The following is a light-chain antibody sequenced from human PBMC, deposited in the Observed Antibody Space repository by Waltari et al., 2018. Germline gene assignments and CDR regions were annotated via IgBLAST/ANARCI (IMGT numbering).Light chain of an antibody. Sequence: QSALTQPASVSGSPGQSLTISCTGTASDVAFYNYVTRYQQHPGKAPKVILYYVSAGPSGMSNRCAGSKSGNTAYLSISGLQAEDEADYYCNSYTGRSSWVFGGGTNLTV. V-gene: IGLV2-14*03. CDR3: NSYTGRSSWV. CDR2: YVS. CDR1: ASDVAFYNY. J-gene: IGLJ3*02.